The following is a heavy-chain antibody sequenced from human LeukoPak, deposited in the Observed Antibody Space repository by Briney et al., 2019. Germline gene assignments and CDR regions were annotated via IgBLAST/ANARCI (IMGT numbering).Heavy chain of an antibody. V-gene: IGHV6-1*01. CDR2: TYYRSKWYY. J-gene: IGHJ6*02. D-gene: IGHD4-23*01. CDR1: GDSVSTKSGA. CDR3: AGDGGNYSNSYSFDV. Sequence: SQTLSLTCAISGDSVSTKSGAWSWIRQSPSRGLEWLGRTYYRSKWYYDYAESVRSRITISPDTPKNQFFLHLNSVTPEDTAVYYCAGDGGNYSNSYSFDVWGQGTTAAVSS.